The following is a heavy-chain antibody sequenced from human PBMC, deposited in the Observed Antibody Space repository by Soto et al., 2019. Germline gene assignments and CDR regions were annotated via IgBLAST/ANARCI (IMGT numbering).Heavy chain of an antibody. V-gene: IGHV1-69*13. CDR3: ARVREYSSSSGPYYFDY. J-gene: IGHJ4*02. CDR1: GCTFSSYA. Sequence: GASVKVSCKASGCTFSSYAISCVRQAPGQVLEWMGGIIPLFGTADYAQKFQGRVTITADESTSTAYMELSSLRSEDTAVYYCARVREYSSSSGPYYFDYWGQGTLVTVSS. CDR2: IIPLFGTA. D-gene: IGHD6-6*01.